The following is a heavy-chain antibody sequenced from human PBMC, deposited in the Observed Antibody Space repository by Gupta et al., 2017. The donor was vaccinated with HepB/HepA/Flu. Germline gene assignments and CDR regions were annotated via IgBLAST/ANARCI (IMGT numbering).Heavy chain of an antibody. Sequence: QVQLVESGGGVVQPGRSLRLSCAASGFTFSSYGMHWVRQAPGKGLEWVAVISYDGSNKYYADSVKGRFTISRDNSKNTLYLQMNSLRAEDTAVYYCAKDSYVYYDFWSGYSGGMDVWGQGTTVTVSS. V-gene: IGHV3-30*18. D-gene: IGHD3-3*01. CDR1: GFTFSSYG. J-gene: IGHJ6*02. CDR2: ISYDGSNK. CDR3: AKDSYVYYDFWSGYSGGMDV.